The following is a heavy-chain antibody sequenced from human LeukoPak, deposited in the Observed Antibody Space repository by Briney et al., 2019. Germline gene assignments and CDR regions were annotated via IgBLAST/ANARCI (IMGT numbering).Heavy chain of an antibody. D-gene: IGHD3-9*01. V-gene: IGHV3-21*01. J-gene: IGHJ4*02. CDR1: GFTLSSYS. CDR2: ISSSSSYI. CDR3: ARDTYYDILTGSYFDY. Sequence: GGSLRLSCAASGFTLSSYSMNWVRQAPGKGLEWVSSISSSSSYIYYADSVKGRFTISRDNAKNSLYLQMNSLRAEDTAVYYCARDTYYDILTGSYFDYWGQGTLVTVSS.